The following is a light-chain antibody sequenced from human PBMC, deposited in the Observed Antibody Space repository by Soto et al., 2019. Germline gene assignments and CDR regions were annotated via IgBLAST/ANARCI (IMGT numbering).Light chain of an antibody. CDR3: QQYSSSRT. CDR2: GGS. CDR1: QSVSSS. V-gene: IGKV3-20*01. J-gene: IGKJ1*01. Sequence: TVLTQSPCAVSLYPRERATLFFRASQSVSSSLAWYQQKPGQAPRLLIYGGSSRATGIPVRFSGSGSETDFTLTITRLEPEDFAVYYCQQYSSSRTFGQGTKVDI.